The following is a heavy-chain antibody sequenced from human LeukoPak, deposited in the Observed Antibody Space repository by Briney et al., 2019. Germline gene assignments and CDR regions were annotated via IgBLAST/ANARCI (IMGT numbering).Heavy chain of an antibody. CDR2: IYSGGST. Sequence: GGSLRLSCAASGFTVSSNYMSWVRQAPGKGLEWVSVIYSGGSTYYADSAKGRFTISRDNSKNTLYLQMNSLRAEDTAVYYCASEDSSGWYVGAFDIWGQGTMVTVSS. CDR1: GFTVSSNY. CDR3: ASEDSSGWYVGAFDI. J-gene: IGHJ3*02. D-gene: IGHD6-19*01. V-gene: IGHV3-53*01.